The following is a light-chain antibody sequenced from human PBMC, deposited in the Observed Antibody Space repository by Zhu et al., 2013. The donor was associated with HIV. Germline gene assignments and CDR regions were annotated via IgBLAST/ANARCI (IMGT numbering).Light chain of an antibody. CDR1: QSISNY. Sequence: DIQMTQSPSSLSASVGDRVAITCRASQSISNYLNWYQQKPGKAPKLLIYATSSLQSGVPSRFSGSGSGTLFTLTISSLQPEDFATYYCQQSYSTPLTFGGGTQVEIK. V-gene: IGKV1-39*01. J-gene: IGKJ4*01. CDR2: ATS. CDR3: QQSYSTPLT.